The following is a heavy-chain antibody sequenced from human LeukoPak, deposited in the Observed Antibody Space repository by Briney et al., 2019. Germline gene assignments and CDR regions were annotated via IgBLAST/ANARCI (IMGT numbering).Heavy chain of an antibody. Sequence: GGSLRLSCAASGFTFSSYSMNWVRQAPGKGLEWVSSISGSSSYIYYADSVKGRFTISRDNAKNSLYLQMNSLRAEDTAVYYCARGKWLEDAFDIWGQGTMVTVSS. CDR2: ISGSSSYI. CDR3: ARGKWLEDAFDI. CDR1: GFTFSSYS. D-gene: IGHD6-19*01. J-gene: IGHJ3*02. V-gene: IGHV3-21*01.